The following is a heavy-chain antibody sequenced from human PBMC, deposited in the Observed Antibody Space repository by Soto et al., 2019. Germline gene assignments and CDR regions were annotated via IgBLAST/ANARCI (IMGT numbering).Heavy chain of an antibody. V-gene: IGHV1-8*01. CDR3: ARQSYDSSGYLADY. CDR2: MNPNSGNT. Sequence: ASVKVSCEASGYTFTSYDINWVRQATGQGLEWMGWMNPNSGNTGYAQKFQGRVTMTRNTSISTAYMELSSLRSEDTAVYYCARQSYDSSGYLADYWGQGTLVTVSS. J-gene: IGHJ4*02. CDR1: GYTFTSYD. D-gene: IGHD3-22*01.